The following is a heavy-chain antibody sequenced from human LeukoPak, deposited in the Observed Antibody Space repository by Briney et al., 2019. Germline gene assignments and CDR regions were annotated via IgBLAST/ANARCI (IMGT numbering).Heavy chain of an antibody. CDR3: ARLVDYNGSGTYPYSFDY. CDR1: GGSISSYY. CDR2: IYYSGST. J-gene: IGHJ4*02. D-gene: IGHD3-10*01. V-gene: IGHV4-59*08. Sequence: SETLSLTCTVSGGSISSYYWSWIRQPPGKGLEWIAYIYYSGSTNYNPSLKSRVTISVATSRNQFSLKLSSVTAADTAVYYCARLVDYNGSGTYPYSFDYWGQGTLVTVSS.